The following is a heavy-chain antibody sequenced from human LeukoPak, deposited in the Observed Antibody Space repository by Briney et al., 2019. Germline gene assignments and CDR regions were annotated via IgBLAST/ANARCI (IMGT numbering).Heavy chain of an antibody. Sequence: GASVKVSCKASGYTFTGYYMHWVRQAPGQGLEWMGWINPNSGGTNYAQKFQGRVTMTTDTSTSTAYMELRSLRSDDTAVYYCARGRIGATEKFDYWGQGTLVTVSS. V-gene: IGHV1-2*02. CDR2: INPNSGGT. CDR1: GYTFTGYY. J-gene: IGHJ4*02. CDR3: ARGRIGATEKFDY. D-gene: IGHD3-10*01.